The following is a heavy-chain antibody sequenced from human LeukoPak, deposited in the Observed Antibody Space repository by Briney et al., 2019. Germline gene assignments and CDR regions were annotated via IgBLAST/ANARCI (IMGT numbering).Heavy chain of an antibody. V-gene: IGHV3-23*01. CDR1: GFTFSSYA. CDR2: ISGSGGST. Sequence: GGSLRLSCAASGFTFSSYAMSWVRQAPGKGLEWVSAISGSGGSTYYADSVKGRFTISRDNSKNTLYLQMNSLRAEDTAVYYCAKGVVVPAAIVKDAFDIWGQGTMVTVSS. J-gene: IGHJ3*02. D-gene: IGHD2-2*01. CDR3: AKGVVVPAAIVKDAFDI.